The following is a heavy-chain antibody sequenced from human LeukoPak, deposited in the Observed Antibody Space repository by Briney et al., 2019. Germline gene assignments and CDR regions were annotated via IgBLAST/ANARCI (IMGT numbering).Heavy chain of an antibody. CDR2: ISSSSSTI. D-gene: IGHD1-26*01. J-gene: IGHJ3*02. V-gene: IGHV3-48*01. CDR1: GFTFSSYS. CDR3: ARRGGSYPIDDAFDI. Sequence: GGSLRLSCAAFGFTFSSYSMNWVRQAPGKGLEWVSYISSSSSTIYYADSVKGRFTISRDNAKNSLYLQMNSLRAEDTAVYYCARRGGSYPIDDAFDIWGQGTMVTVSS.